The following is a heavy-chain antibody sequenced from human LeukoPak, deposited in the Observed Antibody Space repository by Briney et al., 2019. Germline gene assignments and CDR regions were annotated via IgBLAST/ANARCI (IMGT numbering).Heavy chain of an antibody. J-gene: IGHJ4*02. D-gene: IGHD1-20*01. Sequence: GGSLRLSCAASGFTFSSYGMHWVRQAPGKGLEWVAVISYDGSNKYYADSVKGRFTISRDNSKNTLYLQMNSLRAEDTAVYYCARDYLDNWTFDYWGQGTLVTVSS. CDR1: GFTFSSYG. CDR2: ISYDGSNK. CDR3: ARDYLDNWTFDY. V-gene: IGHV3-30*03.